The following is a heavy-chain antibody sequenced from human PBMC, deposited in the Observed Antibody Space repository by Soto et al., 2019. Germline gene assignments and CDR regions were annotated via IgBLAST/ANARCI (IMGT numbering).Heavy chain of an antibody. Sequence: SQTLSLTCAISGDSVSSNSAAWNWIRQSPSRGLEWLGKTYYRAKWYNDYALSVKSRITNNPDTSKNQFSQQLNSVTPEDTAVYYCARVGHSSGWYGMDVWGQGTTVTVSS. CDR3: ARVGHSSGWYGMDV. V-gene: IGHV6-1*01. D-gene: IGHD6-19*01. CDR2: TYYRAKWYN. J-gene: IGHJ6*02. CDR1: GDSVSSNSAA.